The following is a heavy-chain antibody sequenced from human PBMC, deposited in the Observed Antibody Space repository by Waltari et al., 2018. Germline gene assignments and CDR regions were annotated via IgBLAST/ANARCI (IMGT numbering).Heavy chain of an antibody. D-gene: IGHD2-2*03. CDR2: IYHDGTT. Sequence: QVQLQESGPGLVRPSETLSLTCDVSGYLINTGFFWGWIGQPPGKGLAWVGNIYHDGTTYYNPSLKRRLMIALDTSKNQFSLRLNFVDVADTAVYYCARQTLGYCTSAACRRLETWGQGILVTVSS. V-gene: IGHV4-38-2*01. CDR1: GYLINTGFF. J-gene: IGHJ5*02. CDR3: ARQTLGYCTSAACRRLET.